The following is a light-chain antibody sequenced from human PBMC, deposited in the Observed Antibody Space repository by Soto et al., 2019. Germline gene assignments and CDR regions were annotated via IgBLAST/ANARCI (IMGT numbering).Light chain of an antibody. V-gene: IGKV3-20*01. Sequence: EIVLTQSPGTLSLSPGERATLSCRASQSVSSSYLAWYQQKPGQAPRLLIYGASSRATGIPDRFSGSGSGTDFPLTISRLEPEDLAVNYCKQKGSSYTFGQGTSWRSN. J-gene: IGKJ2*01. CDR2: GAS. CDR1: QSVSSSY. CDR3: KQKGSSYT.